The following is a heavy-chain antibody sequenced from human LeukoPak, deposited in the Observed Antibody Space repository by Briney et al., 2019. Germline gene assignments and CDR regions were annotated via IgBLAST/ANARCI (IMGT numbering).Heavy chain of an antibody. D-gene: IGHD3-9*01. CDR3: ARVPRYFDWSYYNEY. CDR2: IKQDGSEK. Sequence: GGSLRLSCAASGFTFSSYWMSWVRQAPGKGLEWVANIKQDGSEKYYVDSVKGRFTISRDNAKNSLYLQMNSLRAEDTAVYYCARVPRYFDWSYYNEYWGQGTLVTVSS. V-gene: IGHV3-7*03. CDR1: GFTFSSYW. J-gene: IGHJ4*02.